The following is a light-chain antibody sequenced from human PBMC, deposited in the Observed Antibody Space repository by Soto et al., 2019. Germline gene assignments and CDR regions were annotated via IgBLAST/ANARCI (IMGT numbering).Light chain of an antibody. Sequence: EIVLTQSPGTLSLSPGERATLSCRASQSLSNNIYLAWYQQKLGQAPRLLIYDASRRATGIPDRFSGSGSGTDFTLTISRLEPEDFVVYYCQQYGRSPTFGQGTKVDIK. CDR1: QSLSNNIY. J-gene: IGKJ1*01. CDR3: QQYGRSPT. CDR2: DAS. V-gene: IGKV3-20*01.